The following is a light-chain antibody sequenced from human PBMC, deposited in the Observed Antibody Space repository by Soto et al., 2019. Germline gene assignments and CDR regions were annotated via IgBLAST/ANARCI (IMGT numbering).Light chain of an antibody. CDR1: QSVSSNY. CDR2: GAS. Sequence: LLTQSPGTLSSSPGERATLSCRASQSVSSNYLAWYQQKSGQAPRLLIYGASNRATGIPDRFSGSGSGTDFTLTIRRLEPEDFAVYYCQQYDSSPRTFGQGTKVEFK. CDR3: QQYDSSPRT. J-gene: IGKJ1*01. V-gene: IGKV3-20*01.